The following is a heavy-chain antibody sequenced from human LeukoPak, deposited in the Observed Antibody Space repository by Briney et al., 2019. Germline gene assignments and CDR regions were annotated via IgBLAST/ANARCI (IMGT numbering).Heavy chain of an antibody. J-gene: IGHJ4*02. CDR2: IWYDGSNK. V-gene: IGHV3-33*01. Sequence: GGSLRLSCAASGFTFSSYGMHWVRQAPGKGLEWVAVIWYDGSNKYYADSVKGRFTISRDNSKNTLYLQMNSLRAEDTAVYYCAREQGYDSSGPDYWGQGTLVTVSS. CDR1: GFTFSSYG. CDR3: AREQGYDSSGPDY. D-gene: IGHD3-22*01.